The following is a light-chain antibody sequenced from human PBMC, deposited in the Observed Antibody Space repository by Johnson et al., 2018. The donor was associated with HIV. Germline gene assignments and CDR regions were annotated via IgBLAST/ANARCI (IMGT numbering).Light chain of an antibody. CDR2: DNN. V-gene: IGLV1-51*01. CDR1: SSNIGNNY. CDR3: GTWDSSLRVGF. J-gene: IGLJ1*01. Sequence: QPVLTQPPSVSAAPGQKVTISCSGSSSNIGNNYVSWYQQVPGTAPKLLIYDNNKRPSGIPDRFSGSKSGTSATLGITGLQTGDEAEYYCGTWDSSLRVGFFGTGTKVTVL.